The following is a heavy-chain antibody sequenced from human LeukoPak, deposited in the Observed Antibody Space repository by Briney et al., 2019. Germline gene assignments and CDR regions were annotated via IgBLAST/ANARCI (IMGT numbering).Heavy chain of an antibody. CDR3: ARAFYDQVTHGFDI. CDR1: GFSIISSY. D-gene: IGHD2/OR15-2a*01. CDR2: I. J-gene: IGHJ3*02. Sequence: VGSLRLSCAASGFSIISSYMNWVRQVPGKGVEWGSVIRGRFTISRDNSKNTLYLQMNSLRAEDTAVYNCARAFYDQVTHGFDIWGQGTTVTVSS. V-gene: IGHV3-53*01.